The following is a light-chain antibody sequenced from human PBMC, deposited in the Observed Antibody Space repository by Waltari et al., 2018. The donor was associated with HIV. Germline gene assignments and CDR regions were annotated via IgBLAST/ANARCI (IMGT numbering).Light chain of an antibody. V-gene: IGLV1-47*01. CDR1: SSNIGSKY. CDR3: AAWDDSLSGRGV. J-gene: IGLJ2*01. Sequence: SASGTPGQRVTISCSGSSSNIGSKYVYWYQQLPGTAPKLLIYRNYQRPSGVPDRFSGSKSGTSASLAISGLRSEDEADYYCAAWDDSLSGRGVFGGGTKLTVL. CDR2: RNY.